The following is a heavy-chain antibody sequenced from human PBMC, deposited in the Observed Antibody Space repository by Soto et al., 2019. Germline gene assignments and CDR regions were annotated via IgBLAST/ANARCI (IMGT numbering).Heavy chain of an antibody. CDR2: DWDDDK. Sequence: DWDDDKYYSTSLKTRLTISKDTSKNQVVLTMTNMDPVDTATYYCARIPYYYDSSGYYYYGMDVWGQGTTVTVSS. V-gene: IGHV2-70*01. CDR3: ARIPYYYDSSGYYYYGMDV. D-gene: IGHD3-22*01. J-gene: IGHJ6*02.